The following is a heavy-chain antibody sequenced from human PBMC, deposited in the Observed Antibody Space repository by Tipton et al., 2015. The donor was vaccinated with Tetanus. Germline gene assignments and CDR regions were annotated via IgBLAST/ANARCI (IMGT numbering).Heavy chain of an antibody. Sequence: TLSLTCTVSGASIRGGTFYWGWIRQPPGKGLEWIGSIYESGDTYYIPSLKSRVTISVDTSPNQFSLTLNSMAAADAGVYYCGRNQRGYFTPFDYWGQGKLVTVSS. J-gene: IGHJ4*02. D-gene: IGHD3-3*01. V-gene: IGHV4-39*01. CDR3: GRNQRGYFTPFDY. CDR2: IYESGDT. CDR1: GASIRGGTFY.